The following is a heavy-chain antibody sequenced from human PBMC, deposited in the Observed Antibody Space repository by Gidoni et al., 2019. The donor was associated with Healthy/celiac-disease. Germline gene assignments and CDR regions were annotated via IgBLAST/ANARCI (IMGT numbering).Heavy chain of an antibody. J-gene: IGHJ4*02. Sequence: QVQLVESGGGLVKPGGSLRLSCAASGFTFSDSYMSWIRQAPGKGLEWFSYISSSGSTIYYADSVKGRFTISRDNAKNSLYLQMNSLRAEDTAVYYCARDGDLTGTTYAKGYYFDYWGQGTLVTVSS. V-gene: IGHV3-11*01. D-gene: IGHD1-7*01. CDR3: ARDGDLTGTTYAKGYYFDY. CDR2: ISSSGSTI. CDR1: GFTFSDSY.